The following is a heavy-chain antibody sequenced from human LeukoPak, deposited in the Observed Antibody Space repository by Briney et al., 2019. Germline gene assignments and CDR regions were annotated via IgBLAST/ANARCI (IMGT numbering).Heavy chain of an antibody. J-gene: IGHJ4*02. CDR2: IYYSGST. D-gene: IGHD3-10*01. CDR3: ASKITMVRGAILYYFDY. Sequence: SETLSLTCTVSGGSISSGGYYWSWIRQHPGKGLEWIGYIYYSGSTYYNPSLKSRVTISVDTSKNQFSLKLSSVTAADTAVYYCASKITMVRGAILYYFDYWGQGTLVTVSS. V-gene: IGHV4-31*03. CDR1: GGSISSGGYY.